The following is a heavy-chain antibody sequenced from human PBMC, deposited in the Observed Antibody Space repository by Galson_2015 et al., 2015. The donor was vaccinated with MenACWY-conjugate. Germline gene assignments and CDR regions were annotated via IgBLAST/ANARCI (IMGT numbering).Heavy chain of an antibody. V-gene: IGHV3-74*01. J-gene: IGHJ6*02. Sequence: SLRLSCAASGFTFSSYWMHWVRQAPGKGLVWVSRINSDGSSTSYADSVKGRFTISRDNAKNTLYLQMNSQRAEDTAVYYCAARLLHSGGMDVWGQGTTVTVSS. D-gene: IGHD3-10*01. CDR3: AARLLHSGGMDV. CDR2: INSDGSST. CDR1: GFTFSSYW.